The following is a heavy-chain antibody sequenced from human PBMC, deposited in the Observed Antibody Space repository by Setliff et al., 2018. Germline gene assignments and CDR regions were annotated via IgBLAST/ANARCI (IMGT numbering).Heavy chain of an antibody. D-gene: IGHD6-19*01. CDR1: GGSISSSNW. CDR2: IYHSGST. V-gene: IGHV4-4*02. J-gene: IGHJ3*02. Sequence: SETLSLTCAVSGGSISSSNWWSWVRQPPGKGLEWIGEIYHSGSTNYNPSLKSRVTISVDKSKNQFSLKLSSVTAADAAVYYCASLSVGGWTDAFDIWGQGTMVTVSS. CDR3: ASLSVGGWTDAFDI.